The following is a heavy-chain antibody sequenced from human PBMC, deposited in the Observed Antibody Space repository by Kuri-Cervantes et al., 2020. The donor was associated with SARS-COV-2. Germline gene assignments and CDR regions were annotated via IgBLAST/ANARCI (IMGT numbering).Heavy chain of an antibody. CDR2: ISGSGGST. V-gene: IGHV3-23*01. J-gene: IGHJ3*02. CDR3: AKDFYEHQLLYGPADACDI. Sequence: GGSLRLSCAASGFTFSSYAMSWVRQAPGKGLEWVSAISGSGGSTYYADSVKGRFTISRDNSKNTLYLQMTSLRAEDTAVYYCAKDFYEHQLLYGPADACDIWGQGTMVTVSS. D-gene: IGHD2-2*02. CDR1: GFTFSSYA.